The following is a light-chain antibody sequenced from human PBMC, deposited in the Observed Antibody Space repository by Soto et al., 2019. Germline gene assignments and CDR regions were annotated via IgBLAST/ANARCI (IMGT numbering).Light chain of an antibody. J-gene: IGKJ4*01. CDR3: QQDEIYSPF. CDR1: QNINSY. V-gene: IGKV1-16*01. Sequence: DIQMTQSPSSLSASVGDRVTIICRASQNINSYLAWFQQKPGKAPKSLIYDATSLQSGVPSRFSGSGPLTDFSLTNSSLQPEDAATYDCQQDEIYSPFFGGGTKLE. CDR2: DAT.